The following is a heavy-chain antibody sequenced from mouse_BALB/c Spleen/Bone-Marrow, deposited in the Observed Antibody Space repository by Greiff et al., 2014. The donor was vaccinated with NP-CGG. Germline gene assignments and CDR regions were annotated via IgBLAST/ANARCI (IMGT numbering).Heavy chain of an antibody. V-gene: IGHV14-3*02. D-gene: IGHD1-1*01. CDR1: GFNIKDTY. J-gene: IGHJ1*01. CDR2: IDPANGDT. CDR3: TKPSFYYGSSYWYFDV. Sequence: VQLQQPGAELAKPGASVKLSCTASGFNIKDTYMHWVKQRPEQGLEWIGRIDPANGDTKYDPKFQGEATITADTSSNTAYLQLSSLTSEDTAVYYCTKPSFYYGSSYWYFDVWGAGTTVTVSS.